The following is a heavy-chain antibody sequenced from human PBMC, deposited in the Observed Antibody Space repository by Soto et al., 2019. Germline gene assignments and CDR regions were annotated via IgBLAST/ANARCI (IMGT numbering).Heavy chain of an antibody. CDR3: ARDLDGSGSYYTDY. CDR1: GYMFVTYG. D-gene: IGHD3-10*01. J-gene: IGHJ4*02. CDR2: ISAYNGNT. Sequence: ASVKVSCKASGYMFVTYGINWVRQAPGQRLEWMGWISAYNGNTKYAQNLQGRVTMTTDASTSTAYMEMRSLRSDDTAVYYCARDLDGSGSYYTDYWGPGTLVTVSS. V-gene: IGHV1-18*01.